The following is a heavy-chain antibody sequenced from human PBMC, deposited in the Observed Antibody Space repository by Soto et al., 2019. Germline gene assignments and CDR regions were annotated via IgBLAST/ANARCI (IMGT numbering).Heavy chain of an antibody. Sequence: SETLSLTCTVSGGSINSGGYYWSWIHQHPGKGLEWIGYIYYSGSTYYNPSLKSRVTISVDTSKNQFSLKLSSVTAADTAVYYCARVGCSGGSCYGRELDPWGQGTLVTVSS. V-gene: IGHV4-31*03. D-gene: IGHD2-15*01. CDR1: GGSINSGGYY. CDR2: IYYSGST. J-gene: IGHJ5*02. CDR3: ARVGCSGGSCYGRELDP.